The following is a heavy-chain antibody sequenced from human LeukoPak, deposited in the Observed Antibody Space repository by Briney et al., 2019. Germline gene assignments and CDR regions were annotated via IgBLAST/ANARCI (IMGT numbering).Heavy chain of an antibody. CDR1: GFTVSSNS. CDR2: IYSGGST. CDR3: AKDTPTTGYHLDS. V-gene: IGHV3-66*01. D-gene: IGHD1-1*01. J-gene: IGHJ4*02. Sequence: GGSLRLSCVASGFTVSSNSMSWVRQAPGKGLEWVSIIYSGGSTYYADSVKGRFTTSRDNSKNTLYLQMNSLRAEDTAVYYCAKDTPTTGYHLDSWGQGTLVTVSS.